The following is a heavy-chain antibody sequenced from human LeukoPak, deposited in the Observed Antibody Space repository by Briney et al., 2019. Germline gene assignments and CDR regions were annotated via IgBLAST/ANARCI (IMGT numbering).Heavy chain of an antibody. CDR1: GYTFTGYY. CDR3: ARAIVGATTLVDY. J-gene: IGHJ4*02. CDR2: INPNSGGT. Sequence: ASVKVSCKASGYTFTGYYIHWVRQAPGQGLEWMGWINPNSGGTNYAQKFQGRVTMTRDTSISTAYMELSRLRSDDTAVYYCARAIVGATTLVDYWGQGTLVTVSS. D-gene: IGHD1-26*01. V-gene: IGHV1-2*02.